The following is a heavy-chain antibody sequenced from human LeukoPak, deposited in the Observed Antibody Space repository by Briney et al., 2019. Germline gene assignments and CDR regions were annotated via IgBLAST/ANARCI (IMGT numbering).Heavy chain of an antibody. D-gene: IGHD3-10*01. CDR1: GFTFSSYW. CDR3: ARDGWGRYYYYGMDV. V-gene: IGHV3-7*03. J-gene: IGHJ6*02. CDR2: IKQDGSEK. Sequence: EGSLRLPCAASGFTFSSYWMSWVRQAPGKGLEWVANIKQDGSEKYYVDSVKGRFTISRDNAKNSLYLQMNSLRAEDTAVYYCARDGWGRYYYYGMDVWGQGTTVTVSS.